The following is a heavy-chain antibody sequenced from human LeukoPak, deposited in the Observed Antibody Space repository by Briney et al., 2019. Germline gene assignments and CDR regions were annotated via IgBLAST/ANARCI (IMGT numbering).Heavy chain of an antibody. CDR2: IWYDGSNK. Sequence: GGSLRLSCAASGFTFSSYGMHWVRQASGKGLEWVAVIWYDGSNKYYADSVKGRFTISRDNSKNTLYLQMNSLRAEDTAVYYCARDVFSGSYGWFDPWGQGTLVTVSS. CDR1: GFTFSSYG. J-gene: IGHJ5*02. V-gene: IGHV3-33*01. D-gene: IGHD1-26*01. CDR3: ARDVFSGSYGWFDP.